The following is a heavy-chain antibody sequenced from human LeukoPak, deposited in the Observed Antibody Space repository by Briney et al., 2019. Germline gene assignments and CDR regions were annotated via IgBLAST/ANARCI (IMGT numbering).Heavy chain of an antibody. CDR3: ARVSFGGYDYVYWFDP. J-gene: IGHJ5*02. D-gene: IGHD5-12*01. V-gene: IGHV1-18*01. Sequence: ASVKVSCKASGYTFTSYGISWVRQAPGQGLEWMGWISAYNGNTNYAQKLQGRVTMTTDTSTNTAYKELRSLRSDDTAVYYCARVSFGGYDYVYWFDPWGQGTLVTVSS. CDR2: ISAYNGNT. CDR1: GYTFTSYG.